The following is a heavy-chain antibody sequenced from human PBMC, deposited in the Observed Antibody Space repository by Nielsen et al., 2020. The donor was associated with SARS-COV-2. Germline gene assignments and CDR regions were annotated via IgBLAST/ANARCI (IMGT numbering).Heavy chain of an antibody. CDR2: IYYSGST. J-gene: IGHJ4*02. CDR3: ARHAPGYYDY. Sequence: GSLRLSCTVSGGSISSYYWSWIRQPPGKRLEWIGYIYYSGSTSYNPSLKSRVTISVDTSKNQFSLRLSSVTAADTAVYYCARHAPGYYDYWGQGTLVTVSS. D-gene: IGHD3-22*01. V-gene: IGHV4-59*08. CDR1: GGSISSYY.